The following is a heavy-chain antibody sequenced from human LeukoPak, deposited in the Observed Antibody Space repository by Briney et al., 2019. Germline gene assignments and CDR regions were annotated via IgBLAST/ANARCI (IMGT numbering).Heavy chain of an antibody. CDR1: GDSVSSNSAA. CDR2: TYYRSKWYN. Sequence: SQTLSLTCAISGDSVSSNSAAWNWIRQSPSRGLEWQGRTYYRSKWYNDYAVSVKSRITINPDTSKNQFSLQLNSVTPEDTAVYYCARSDIVVVPAVTLEYYYYYMDVWGKGTTVTVSS. J-gene: IGHJ6*03. D-gene: IGHD2-2*01. V-gene: IGHV6-1*01. CDR3: ARSDIVVVPAVTLEYYYYYMDV.